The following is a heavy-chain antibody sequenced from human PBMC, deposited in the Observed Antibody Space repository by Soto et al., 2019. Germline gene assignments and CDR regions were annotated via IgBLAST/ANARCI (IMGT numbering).Heavy chain of an antibody. V-gene: IGHV4-30-2*06. Sequence: WIRQSPGKGLEWIGYIDHSGSSYYNPSVRSRVTISLDRSEHQCSMKLSSVTAADTAVYYCVRESAASGPNWFDTWGPGTLVTVSS. D-gene: IGHD6-13*01. CDR3: VRESAASGPNWFDT. J-gene: IGHJ5*02. CDR2: IDHSGSS.